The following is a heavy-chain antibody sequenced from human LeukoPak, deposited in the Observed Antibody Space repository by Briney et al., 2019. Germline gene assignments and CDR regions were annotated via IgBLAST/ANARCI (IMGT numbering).Heavy chain of an antibody. CDR2: IYTSGST. CDR1: GGSISSYY. V-gene: IGHV4-4*07. J-gene: IGHJ4*02. D-gene: IGHD1-26*01. CDR3: TRGGSADPFEH. Sequence: SETLSLTCTVSGGSISSYYWSWIRQPAGKGLEWIGRIYTSGSTNYNPSLKSRVTISIDTSKNQFSLKLNSVTAADTAVYYCTRGGSADPFEHWGQGTLVTVSS.